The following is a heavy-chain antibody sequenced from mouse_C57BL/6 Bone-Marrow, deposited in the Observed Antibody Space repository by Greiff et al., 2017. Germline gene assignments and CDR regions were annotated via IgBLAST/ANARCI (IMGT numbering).Heavy chain of an antibody. CDR2: IWSGGST. V-gene: IGHV2-2*01. D-gene: IGHD1-1*02. J-gene: IGHJ4*01. Sequence: VQLQESGPGLVQPSQSLSITCTVSGFSLTSYGVHWVRQSPGKGLEWLGVIWSGGSTDYNAAFISRLSISKDNSKSQVFFKMNSLQADDTAIYYCARGNYDAMDYWGQGTSVTVSS. CDR3: ARGNYDAMDY. CDR1: GFSLTSYG.